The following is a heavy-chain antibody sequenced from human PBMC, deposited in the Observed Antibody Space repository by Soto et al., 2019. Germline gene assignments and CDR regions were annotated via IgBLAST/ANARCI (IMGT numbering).Heavy chain of an antibody. J-gene: IGHJ2*01. CDR2: ISYDGTNK. CDR1: AFSFSSYS. Sequence: QVQLVESGGGVVQPGRSLRLSCAASAFSFSSYSMHWVRQAPGKGLQWVATISYDGTNKYYADSVKGRFPISRDNSKNTLLLQMNSLRSDDTAVYYCAREDIFDLWGRGTLVIVSS. V-gene: IGHV3-30-3*01. CDR3: AREDIFDL.